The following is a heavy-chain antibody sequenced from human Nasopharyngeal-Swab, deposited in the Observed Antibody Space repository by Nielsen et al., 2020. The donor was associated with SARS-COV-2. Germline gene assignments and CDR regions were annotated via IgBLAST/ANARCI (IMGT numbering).Heavy chain of an antibody. CDR3: ARDVFLAAAGTTLYYYYGMDV. CDR2: ISYSGST. CDR1: GGSISSYY. J-gene: IGHJ6*02. Sequence: SETLSLTCAVSGGSISSYYWSWIRQPPGKGLEWLGYISYSGSTNYNPSLKSRVSMSVDTSKNHFSVKFNLVTAADTAVYYCARDVFLAAAGTTLYYYYGMDVWGQGTTVTVSS. D-gene: IGHD6-13*01. V-gene: IGHV4-59*12.